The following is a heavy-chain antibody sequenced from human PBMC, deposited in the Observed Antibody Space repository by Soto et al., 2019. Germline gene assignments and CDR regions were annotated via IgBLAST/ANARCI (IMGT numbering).Heavy chain of an antibody. CDR3: AKDISSSSFNWFDP. D-gene: IGHD6-6*01. CDR2: ISGSGGST. CDR1: GFTVSSDA. J-gene: IGHJ5*02. V-gene: IGHV3-23*01. Sequence: PGGSLRLSCAASGFTVSSDAMSWVRQAPGKGLEWVSAISGSGGSTYYADSGKGRFTISRDNSKNTLYLQMNSLRAEDTAVYYCAKDISSSSFNWFDPWGQGTLVTVSS.